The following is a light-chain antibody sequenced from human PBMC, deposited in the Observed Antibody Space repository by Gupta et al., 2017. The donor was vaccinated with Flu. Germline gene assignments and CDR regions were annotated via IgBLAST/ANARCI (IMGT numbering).Light chain of an antibody. V-gene: IGLV3-1*01. CDR1: KVGNKY. CDR3: QAWDSSTVV. Sequence: SSELTQPPSMSVSPGQTASITCSGDKVGNKYVCWYQKKAGQSPVLVIYQDTKRPSGIPERFSGSNSGNTATLTISGTQVIDEADYYCQAWDSSTVVFGGGTKLTVL. J-gene: IGLJ2*01. CDR2: QDT.